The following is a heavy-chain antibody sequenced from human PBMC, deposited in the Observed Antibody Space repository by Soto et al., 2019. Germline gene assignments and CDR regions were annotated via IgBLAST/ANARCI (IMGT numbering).Heavy chain of an antibody. CDR1: VFPFSSTD. J-gene: IGHJ5*02. Sequence: HPWGSLRISCASSVFPFSSTDMTWVRQAPGKGLDWVSTIDGSGGTTYYADSVKGRFTISRDNSMNTVYLQMNSLRADDTALYYCAKNSGWFNTWGQGALVTVSS. D-gene: IGHD3-10*01. CDR2: IDGSGGTT. V-gene: IGHV3-23*01. CDR3: AKNSGWFNT.